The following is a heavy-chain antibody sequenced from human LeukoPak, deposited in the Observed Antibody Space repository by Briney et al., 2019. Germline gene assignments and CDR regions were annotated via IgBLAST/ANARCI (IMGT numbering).Heavy chain of an antibody. J-gene: IGHJ3*02. V-gene: IGHV3-21*01. Sequence: GGSLRLSCAASGFTFSSYSMNWVRQAPGKGLEWVSSISSSSSYIYYADSVKGRFTISRDNAKNSLYLQMNSLRAEDTAVYYCARGHSGSYYIRSDAFDIWGQGTMVTVSS. D-gene: IGHD1-26*01. CDR1: GFTFSSYS. CDR2: ISSSSSYI. CDR3: ARGHSGSYYIRSDAFDI.